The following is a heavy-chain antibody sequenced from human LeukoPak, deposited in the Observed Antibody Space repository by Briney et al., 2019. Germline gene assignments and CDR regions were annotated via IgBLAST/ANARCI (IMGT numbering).Heavy chain of an antibody. CDR1: GFTFSDYW. Sequence: GGSLRLSCAASGFTFSDYWMAWVRQAPGKGLEWVANIKQDGSYTEYGDSVKGRFTISRDNAENSLFLQMNSQRPEDTAVYYCAKDSSLSYWYFDLWGRGTLVTVSS. D-gene: IGHD6-19*01. J-gene: IGHJ2*01. CDR2: IKQDGSYT. CDR3: AKDSSLSYWYFDL. V-gene: IGHV3-7*03.